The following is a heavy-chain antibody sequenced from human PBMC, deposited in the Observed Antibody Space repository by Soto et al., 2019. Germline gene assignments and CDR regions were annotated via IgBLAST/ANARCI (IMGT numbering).Heavy chain of an antibody. CDR2: ISYDGSNK. CDR1: GFTFSSYG. Sequence: GGSLRLSCAASGFTFSSYGMYWVRQAPGKGLEWVAVISYDGSNKYYADSVKGRFTISRDNSKNTLYLQMNSLRAEDTAVYYCAKERKKGDYGAHYSFDYWGQGTLVTVSS. D-gene: IGHD4-17*01. J-gene: IGHJ4*02. V-gene: IGHV3-30*18. CDR3: AKERKKGDYGAHYSFDY.